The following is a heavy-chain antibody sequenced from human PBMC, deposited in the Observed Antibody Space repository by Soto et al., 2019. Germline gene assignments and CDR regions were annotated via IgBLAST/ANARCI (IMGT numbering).Heavy chain of an antibody. Sequence: EVQQLESGGGLVQPGGSLRLSCAASGFTFSSYAMSWVRQAPGKGLEWVSAISGSGGSTYYADSVKGRFTISRDNSKNTLYLQMSSLRAEDTAVYYCAKGGPIVGAAWDYWGQGTLVTVSS. CDR2: ISGSGGST. V-gene: IGHV3-23*01. CDR1: GFTFSSYA. J-gene: IGHJ4*02. D-gene: IGHD1-26*01. CDR3: AKGGPIVGAAWDY.